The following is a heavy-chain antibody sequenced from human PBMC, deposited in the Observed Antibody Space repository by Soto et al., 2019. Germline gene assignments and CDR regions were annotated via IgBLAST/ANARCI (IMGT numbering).Heavy chain of an antibody. J-gene: IGHJ4*02. CDR2: IYYSGST. CDR1: GGSISSSSYY. Sequence: QLQLQESGPGLVKPSETLSLTCTVSGGSISSSSYYWGWIRQPPGKGLEWIGSIYYSGSTYYNPSLKSRVTISVDTSKNQFSLKLSSVTAADTAVYYCASLGYSSGWYGNYWGQGTLVTVSS. CDR3: ASLGYSSGWYGNY. D-gene: IGHD6-19*01. V-gene: IGHV4-39*01.